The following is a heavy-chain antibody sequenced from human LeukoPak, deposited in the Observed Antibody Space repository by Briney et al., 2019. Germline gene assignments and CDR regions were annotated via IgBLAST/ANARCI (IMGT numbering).Heavy chain of an antibody. CDR1: GFTFSSYE. CDR2: ISSSGSTI. J-gene: IGHJ4*02. D-gene: IGHD2-8*01. CDR3: AKDPDCTSGICYTFFDY. V-gene: IGHV3-48*03. Sequence: SGGSLRLSCAASGFTFSSYEMNWVRKAPGKGLEWVSYISSSGSTIYYADSVKGRFTISRDNAKNSLYLQMNSLRAEDTAVYYCAKDPDCTSGICYTFFDYWGQGTLVTVSS.